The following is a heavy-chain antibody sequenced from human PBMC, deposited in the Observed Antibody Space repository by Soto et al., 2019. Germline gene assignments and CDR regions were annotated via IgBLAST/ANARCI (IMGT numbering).Heavy chain of an antibody. V-gene: IGHV3-11*01. CDR1: GFKFSDYY. CDR3: ARVTWELYGTPDF. J-gene: IGHJ4*02. D-gene: IGHD3-10*01. Sequence: QVQLVESGGGLVKPGGSLRLSCQVSGFKFSDYYMTWIRQAPGKGLDWISYISPAGGTVDYSKSVKGRFTISRDDAKNSVYLQMNGLRPEDTAVYYCARVTWELYGTPDFWGQGTLVAVSS. CDR2: ISPAGGTV.